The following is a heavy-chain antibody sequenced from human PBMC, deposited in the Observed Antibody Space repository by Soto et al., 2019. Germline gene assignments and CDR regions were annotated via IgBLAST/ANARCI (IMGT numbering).Heavy chain of an antibody. Sequence: SETLSLTCSFSGDSVTSHYLTWIRQSPEKGLEWIGYMHYTGFSHYNPSLKSRLTISVDRSKNQFTLQLTSVTVEDTAVYYCVRHGGRGYSGYDSFDSWGQGTLVTVSS. CDR3: VRHGGRGYSGYDSFDS. CDR1: GDSVTSHY. D-gene: IGHD5-12*01. J-gene: IGHJ4*02. CDR2: MHYTGFS. V-gene: IGHV4-59*02.